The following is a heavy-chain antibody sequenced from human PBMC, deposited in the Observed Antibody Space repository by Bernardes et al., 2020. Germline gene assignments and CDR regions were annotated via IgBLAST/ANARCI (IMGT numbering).Heavy chain of an antibody. CDR3: ARASSGDYPNR. Sequence: GGSLRLSCAASGFTVSSNYMSWVRQAPGKGLEWVSVIYSGGSTYYADSVKGRFTISRDNSKNTLYLQMNSLRAEDTAVYYCARASSGDYPNRWGQGTLVTVSS. CDR2: IYSGGST. J-gene: IGHJ4*02. CDR1: GFTVSSNY. D-gene: IGHD3-22*01. V-gene: IGHV3-53*01.